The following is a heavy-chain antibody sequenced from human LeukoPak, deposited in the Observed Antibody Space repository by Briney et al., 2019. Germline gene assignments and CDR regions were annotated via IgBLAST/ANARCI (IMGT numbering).Heavy chain of an antibody. J-gene: IGHJ3*02. V-gene: IGHV3-23*01. D-gene: IGHD2-21*01. CDR1: GLSVRGSY. CDR2: ISGPGGST. Sequence: GGSLRLSCVASGLSVRGSYMSWVRQAPGKGLEWVSGISGPGGSTYYADSVKGRFTISRDNSKNTLYLQMNSLRAEDTAVYYCAKDSWSFHDAFDIWGQGTMVTVSS. CDR3: AKDSWSFHDAFDI.